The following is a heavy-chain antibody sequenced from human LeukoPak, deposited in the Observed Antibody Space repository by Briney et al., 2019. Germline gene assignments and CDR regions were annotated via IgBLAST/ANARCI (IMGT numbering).Heavy chain of an antibody. V-gene: IGHV7-4-1*02. Sequence: EASVKVSCKASGYTFTSYAMNWVRQAPGQGLEWMGWINTNTGNPTYAQGFTGRFVFSLDTSVSTAYLQISSLKAEDTAVYYCARDLDYYDSSGRDAFDIWGQGTMVTVSS. CDR1: GYTFTSYA. D-gene: IGHD3-22*01. CDR2: INTNTGNP. J-gene: IGHJ3*02. CDR3: ARDLDYYDSSGRDAFDI.